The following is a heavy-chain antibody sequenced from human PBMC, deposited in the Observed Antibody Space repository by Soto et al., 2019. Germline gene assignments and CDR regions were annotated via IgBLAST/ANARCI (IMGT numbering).Heavy chain of an antibody. J-gene: IGHJ5*02. V-gene: IGHV1-2*02. CDR1: GFSFTGYY. Sequence: ASVKVSCKASGFSFTGYYIHWLRQAPGQGLEWMGWINAHSGGTEYAQKFQGRVTLTRDTSIATAYLTLTSLTSDDTALYYCAKDLTRQLAYWLDPWGQGAPVTVSS. CDR3: AKDLTRQLAYWLDP. D-gene: IGHD6-6*01. CDR2: INAHSGGT.